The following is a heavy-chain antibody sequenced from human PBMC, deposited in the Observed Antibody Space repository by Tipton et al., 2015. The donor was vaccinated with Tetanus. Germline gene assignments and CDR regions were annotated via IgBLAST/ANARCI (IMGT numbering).Heavy chain of an antibody. CDR3: AKALGSSAWYGT. CDR1: GALLTTGGYS. Sequence: TLSLTCNVTGALLTTGGYSWGWIRQPPGQGLEWIGYIYQTGSTYFNPSLRSRLTMSFKMSKNQFSLKLTSVTAADTAVYYCAKALGSSAWYGTWGQGTLVTVSS. D-gene: IGHD6-13*01. CDR2: IYQTGST. V-gene: IGHV4-30-2*02. J-gene: IGHJ5*02.